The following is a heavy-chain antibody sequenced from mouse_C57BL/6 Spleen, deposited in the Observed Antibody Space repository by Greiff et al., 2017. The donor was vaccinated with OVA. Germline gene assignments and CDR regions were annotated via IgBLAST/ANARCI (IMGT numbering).Heavy chain of an antibody. CDR1: GYTFTSYG. CDR3: ARKADLHDYFDY. CDR2: IYPRSGNT. V-gene: IGHV1-81*01. J-gene: IGHJ2*01. Sequence: QVQLQQSGAELARPGASVKLSCKASGYTFTSYGISWVKQRTGQGLEWIGEIYPRSGNTYYNEKFKGKATLTADKSSSTAYMELRSLTSEDSAVYFCARKADLHDYFDYWGQGTTLTVSS.